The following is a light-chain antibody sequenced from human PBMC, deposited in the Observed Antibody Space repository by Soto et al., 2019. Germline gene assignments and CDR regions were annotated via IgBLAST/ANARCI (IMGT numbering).Light chain of an antibody. Sequence: QSALTQPASVSGSPGQSITISCTGTSSDVGGYNYVSWYQQHPDKAPKLMIYDVSNRPSGVSNRFSGSKSGNTDSLTISGLQAEDEAEYYCSSYTSSSTLVFGGGTKLTVL. V-gene: IGLV2-14*01. CDR1: SSDVGGYNY. J-gene: IGLJ2*01. CDR2: DVS. CDR3: SSYTSSSTLV.